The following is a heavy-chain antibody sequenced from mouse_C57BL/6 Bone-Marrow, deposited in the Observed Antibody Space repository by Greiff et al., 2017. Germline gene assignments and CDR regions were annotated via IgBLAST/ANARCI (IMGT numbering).Heavy chain of an antibody. V-gene: IGHV1-9*01. CDR1: GYTFTGYW. Sequence: VQLQESGAELMKPGASVKLSCKATGYTFTGYWIEWVKQRPGHGLEWIGEILPGSGSTNYNEKFKGKATFTVDTSSNTAYMQLSSQTTEDSAIYYCARWGYAMDYWGQGTSVTVSS. CDR3: ARWGYAMDY. CDR2: ILPGSGST. J-gene: IGHJ4*01.